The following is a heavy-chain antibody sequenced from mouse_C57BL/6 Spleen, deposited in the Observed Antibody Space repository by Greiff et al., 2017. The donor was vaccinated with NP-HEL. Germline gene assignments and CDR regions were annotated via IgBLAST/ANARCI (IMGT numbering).Heavy chain of an antibody. J-gene: IGHJ2*01. D-gene: IGHD2-3*01. CDR2: FYPGSGSI. CDR1: GYTFTEYT. CDR3: ARHEDGPGHDGYCLGY. V-gene: IGHV1-62-2*01. Sequence: VKLQESGAELVKPGASVKLSCKASGYTFTEYTIHWVKQRSGQGLEWIGWFYPGSGSIKYNEKFKDKATLTADKSSSTVYMELSRLTSEDSAVYFGARHEDGPGHDGYCLGYWGQGTTLTVSS.